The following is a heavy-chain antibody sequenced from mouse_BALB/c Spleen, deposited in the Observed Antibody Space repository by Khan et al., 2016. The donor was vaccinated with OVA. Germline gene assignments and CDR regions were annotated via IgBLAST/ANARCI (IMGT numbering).Heavy chain of an antibody. CDR1: GYTFINYW. D-gene: IGHD1-1*01. Sequence: QVQLQQSGAELAKPGASVKMSCKTSGYTFINYWILWVKQRPGQGLEWIGYINPTTNYTEFNQNFKDKATLTADRSSSTAYMQLSSLTSEDYAVYYCARRGLRWDFDYWGQGTTLTVSS. V-gene: IGHV1-7*01. CDR3: ARRGLRWDFDY. J-gene: IGHJ2*01. CDR2: INPTTNYT.